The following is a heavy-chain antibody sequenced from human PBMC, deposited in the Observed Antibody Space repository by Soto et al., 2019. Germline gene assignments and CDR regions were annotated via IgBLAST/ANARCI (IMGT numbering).Heavy chain of an antibody. J-gene: IGHJ5*02. Sequence: QITLKESGPTLVIPTQTLTLTCTFSGISVTTDGAGVGWIRQPPGKALECLALIYWNDYKRYSPSLKSRLTITKDTSKNQVVLTMANMDPMDTVTYYCAHSDSGYGKVASWGQGTLVTVSS. CDR2: IYWNDYK. V-gene: IGHV2-5*01. CDR3: AHSDSGYGKVAS. CDR1: GISVTTDGAG. D-gene: IGHD5-12*01.